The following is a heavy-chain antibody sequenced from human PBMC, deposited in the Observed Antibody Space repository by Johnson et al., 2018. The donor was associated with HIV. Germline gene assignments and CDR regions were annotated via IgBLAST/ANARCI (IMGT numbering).Heavy chain of an antibody. CDR2: ISYDGSNK. CDR3: ARDSTPWGGEHVGYAFDL. CDR1: GFSFSNAW. V-gene: IGHV3-30*03. Sequence: QVQLVESGGGLVKPGESLRLSCAASGFSFSNAWMNWVRQAPGKGLEWVAVISYDGSNKYYADSAKGRFTISRDNSKNTLYLEMNTLRAEDTAVYYCARDSTPWGGEHVGYAFDLWGRGTLVTISS. J-gene: IGHJ3*01. D-gene: IGHD4-17*01.